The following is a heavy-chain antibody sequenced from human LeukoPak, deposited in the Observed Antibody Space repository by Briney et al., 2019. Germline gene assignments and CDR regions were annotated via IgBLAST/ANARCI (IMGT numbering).Heavy chain of an antibody. CDR1: GFTFSNAW. CDR3: TTGSLGRRAFDI. Sequence: GGSRRLSCAASGFTFSNAWMSWVRQAPGKGLEWVGRIKSKTDGGTTDYAAPVKGRFTISRDDSKDTLYLQLNSLKTEDTAVYYCTTGSLGRRAFDIWGQGTMVTVSS. J-gene: IGHJ3*02. V-gene: IGHV3-15*01. D-gene: IGHD1-26*01. CDR2: IKSKTDGGTT.